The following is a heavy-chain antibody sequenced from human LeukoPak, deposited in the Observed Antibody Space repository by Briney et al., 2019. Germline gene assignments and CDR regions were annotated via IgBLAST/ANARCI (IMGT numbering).Heavy chain of an antibody. CDR1: GYTFTSYD. D-gene: IGHD2-2*01. CDR3: ARQIGSTSFLYYYYYMDV. V-gene: IGHV1-8*01. CDR2: MNPNSGNT. J-gene: IGHJ6*03. Sequence: ASVKVSCKASGYTFTSYDINWVRQATGQGLERMGWMNPNSGNTGYAQKFQGRVTMTRNTSISTAYMELSSLRSEDTAVYYCARQIGSTSFLYYYYYMDVWGKGTTVTVSS.